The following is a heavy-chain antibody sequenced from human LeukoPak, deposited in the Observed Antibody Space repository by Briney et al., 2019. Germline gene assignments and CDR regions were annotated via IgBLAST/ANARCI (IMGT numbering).Heavy chain of an antibody. V-gene: IGHV4-31*03. CDR1: GGSISSEGYF. D-gene: IGHD3-10*01. CDR2: IYYSGST. Sequence: SETLSLTCTVSGGSISSEGYFWSWVRQHPGKGLEWIGYIYYSGSTYYNLSLKSRITISVDTSKNQFSLILSSVTAADTAVYYCARDLGVSGSSLFDPWGQGTLVTVSS. J-gene: IGHJ5*02. CDR3: ARDLGVSGSSLFDP.